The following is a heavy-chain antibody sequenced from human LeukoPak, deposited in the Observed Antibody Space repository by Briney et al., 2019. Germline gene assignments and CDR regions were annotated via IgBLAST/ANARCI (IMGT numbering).Heavy chain of an antibody. CDR1: GFTFSSHW. V-gene: IGHV3-23*01. Sequence: GGSLRLFCEASGFTFSSHWMSWVRQAPGKGLEWVSSLSDNGGSPYYADSVKGRFTISRDNSKNTLYLHMNSLRVEDTAVYYCAKDPETYSSRWFDSWGQGTLVTVSS. CDR3: AKDPETYSSRWFDS. J-gene: IGHJ5*01. D-gene: IGHD2-21*01. CDR2: LSDNGGSP.